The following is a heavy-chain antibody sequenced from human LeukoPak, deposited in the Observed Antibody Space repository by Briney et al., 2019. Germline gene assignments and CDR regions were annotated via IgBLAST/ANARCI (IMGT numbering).Heavy chain of an antibody. CDR2: ISYDGSNK. J-gene: IGHJ4*02. V-gene: IGHV3-30*18. CDR3: AKDRRYYGSGSYMDY. CDR1: GFTFSSYG. Sequence: GRSLRLSCAASGFTFSSYGMHWVRQAPGKGLEWVAAISYDGSNKYYADSVKGRFTISRDNSKNTLYLQMNSLRAEDTAVYYCAKDRRYYGSGSYMDYWGQGTLVTVSS. D-gene: IGHD3-10*01.